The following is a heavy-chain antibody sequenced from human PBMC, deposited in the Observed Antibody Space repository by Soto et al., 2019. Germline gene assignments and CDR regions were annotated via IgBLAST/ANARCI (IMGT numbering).Heavy chain of an antibody. CDR1: GGSVSSGSYY. Sequence: QVQLQESGPGLVKPSETLSLTCTVSGGSVSSGSYYWSWIRQPPGKGLEWIGYIYYSGSTNYNPSLKCRVTISVDTSKNQCSLKLSSVTAADTAVYYCARGDYDSSGYYRFDYWGQGTLVTVSS. V-gene: IGHV4-61*01. J-gene: IGHJ4*02. D-gene: IGHD3-22*01. CDR2: IYYSGST. CDR3: ARGDYDSSGYYRFDY.